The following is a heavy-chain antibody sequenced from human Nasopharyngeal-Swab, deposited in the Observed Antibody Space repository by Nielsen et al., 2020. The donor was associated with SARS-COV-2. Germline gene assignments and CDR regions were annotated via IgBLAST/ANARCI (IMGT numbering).Heavy chain of an antibody. Sequence: SETLSLTCTVSGYSISSGYYWGWIRQPPGKGLEWIGSIYHSGSTYYNPSLKSRVTISVDTSKNQFSLKLSSVTAADTAVYYCARDDSSGWFPFGYWGQGTLVTVSS. D-gene: IGHD6-19*01. CDR1: GYSISSGYY. J-gene: IGHJ4*02. CDR3: ARDDSSGWFPFGY. CDR2: IYHSGST. V-gene: IGHV4-38-2*02.